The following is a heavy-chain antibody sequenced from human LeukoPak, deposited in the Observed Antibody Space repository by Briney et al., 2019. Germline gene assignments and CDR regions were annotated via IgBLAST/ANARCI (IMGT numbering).Heavy chain of an antibody. D-gene: IGHD2-15*01. V-gene: IGHV1-24*01. J-gene: IGHJ4*02. Sequence: ASVKVSCKVSGYTLTELSMHWVRQAPGKGREWMGGFDPEDGETIYAQKFQGRVTMTEDTSTDTAYMELSSLRSEDTAVYYCATGVVVAATSGFDYWGRGTLVTVSS. CDR2: FDPEDGET. CDR3: ATGVVVAATSGFDY. CDR1: GYTLTELS.